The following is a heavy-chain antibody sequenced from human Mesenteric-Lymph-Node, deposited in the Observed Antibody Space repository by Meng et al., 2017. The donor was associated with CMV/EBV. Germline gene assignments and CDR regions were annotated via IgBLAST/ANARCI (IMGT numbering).Heavy chain of an antibody. CDR3: ARNGRESRGYYANFDY. D-gene: IGHD3-3*01. J-gene: IGHJ4*02. V-gene: IGHV4-59*01. CDR2: IYYSGST. CDR1: GGSISSYY. Sequence: SETLSLTCTVFGGSISSYYWSWIRQPPGKGLEWIGYIYYSGSTNYNPSLKSRVTISVDTSKNQFSLKLSSVTAADTAVYYCARNGRESRGYYANFDYWGQGTLVTVSS.